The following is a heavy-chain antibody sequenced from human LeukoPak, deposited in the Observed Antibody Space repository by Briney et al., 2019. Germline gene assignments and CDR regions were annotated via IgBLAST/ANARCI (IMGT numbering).Heavy chain of an antibody. CDR3: ARAPIFGVVITPDSNYYYMDV. J-gene: IGHJ6*03. CDR2: IYYSGST. D-gene: IGHD3-3*01. CDR1: GGSISSYY. Sequence: SETLSHTCTVSGGSISSYYWSWIRQPPGKGLEWIGYIYYSGSTNYNPSLKSRVTISVDTSKNQFSLKLSSVTAADTAVYYCARAPIFGVVITPDSNYYYMDVWGKGTTVTVSS. V-gene: IGHV4-59*01.